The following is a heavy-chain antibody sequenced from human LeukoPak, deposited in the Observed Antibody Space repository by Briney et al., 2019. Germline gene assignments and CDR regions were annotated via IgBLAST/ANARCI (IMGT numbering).Heavy chain of an antibody. CDR2: IKQDGSEK. J-gene: IGHJ4*02. Sequence: GGSLRLSCAASGFTFSSYWMSWVRRAPGKGLEWVANIKQDGSEKYYVDSVKGRFTISRDNAKNSLYLQMNSLRAEDTAVYYCARVRGYSGYDYFDYWGQGTLVTVSS. CDR3: ARVRGYSGYDYFDY. CDR1: GFTFSSYW. D-gene: IGHD5-12*01. V-gene: IGHV3-7*01.